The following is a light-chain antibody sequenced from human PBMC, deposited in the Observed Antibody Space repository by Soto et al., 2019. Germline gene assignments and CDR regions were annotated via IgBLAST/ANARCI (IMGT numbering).Light chain of an antibody. CDR1: QSVSNN. V-gene: IGKV3-20*01. CDR2: GAS. Sequence: NVLKKSPGTLSLSQGERATLSCRASQSVSNNLAWYQQKPGQAPRLLIYGASSRATGIPDRFSGSGSGTDFTLTISRLEPEDFAVYYCQQYGSSPRTFGQGTKVDIK. J-gene: IGKJ2*01. CDR3: QQYGSSPRT.